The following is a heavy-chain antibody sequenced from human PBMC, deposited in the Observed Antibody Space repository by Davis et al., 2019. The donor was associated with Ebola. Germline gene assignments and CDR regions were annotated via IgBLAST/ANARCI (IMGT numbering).Heavy chain of an antibody. CDR3: ARDLNWFDS. Sequence: SCAISGDSVSSRSAAWNWIRQSPSRGLEWLGKTYYRSKWYTDYALSVRSRIVINPDTSKNQFSLQLNSVTPDDTAVYYCARDLNWFDSWGQGTQVTVSS. V-gene: IGHV6-1*01. CDR1: GDSVSSRSAA. J-gene: IGHJ5*01. CDR2: TYYRSKWYT.